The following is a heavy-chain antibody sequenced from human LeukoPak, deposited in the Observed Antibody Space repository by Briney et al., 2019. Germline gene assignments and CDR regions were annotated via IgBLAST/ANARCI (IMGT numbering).Heavy chain of an antibody. J-gene: IGHJ5*02. D-gene: IGHD3-3*01. CDR3: AGRRITIFGEVIRSRRHWFDP. V-gene: IGHV4-34*08. CDR1: GFTFSSYS. Sequence: GSLRLSCAASGFTFSSYSMSWVRQAPGKGLEWIGEIKHSGSTNYNPSLKSRVTISVDTSKNQFSLKLSSVTAADTAVYYCAGRRITIFGEVIRSRRHWFDPWGQGTLVTVSS. CDR2: IKHSGST.